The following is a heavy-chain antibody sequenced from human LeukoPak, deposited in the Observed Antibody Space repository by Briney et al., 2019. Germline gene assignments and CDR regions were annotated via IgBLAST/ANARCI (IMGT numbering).Heavy chain of an antibody. CDR2: IYTSGST. Sequence: PSETLSLTCTVSGGSISSGSYYWSWIRQPAGKGLEWIGRIYTSGSTNYNPSLKSRVTISVDTSKNQFSLKLSSVTAADTAVYYCASSDYYGSGSTFDYWGQGTLVTVSS. V-gene: IGHV4-61*02. CDR3: ASSDYYGSGSTFDY. CDR1: GGSISSGSYY. D-gene: IGHD3-10*01. J-gene: IGHJ4*02.